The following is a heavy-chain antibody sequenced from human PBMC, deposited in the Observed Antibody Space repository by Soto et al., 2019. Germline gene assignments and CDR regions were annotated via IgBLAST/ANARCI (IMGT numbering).Heavy chain of an antibody. V-gene: IGHV1-69*05. Sequence: ASVKVSCKASGGSFNTNTFNWVRQAPGLGLEWLGGIIPMLGTPDNAERFQGRVTITTDESTSTAYMELSSLTSDDTAVYYCAKIPSGINAFHIWGQGTMVTV. J-gene: IGHJ3*02. D-gene: IGHD1-26*01. CDR3: AKIPSGINAFHI. CDR2: IIPMLGTP. CDR1: GGSFNTNT.